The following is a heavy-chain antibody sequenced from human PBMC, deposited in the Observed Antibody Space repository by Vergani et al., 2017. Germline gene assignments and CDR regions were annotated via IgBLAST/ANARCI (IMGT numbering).Heavy chain of an antibody. CDR3: ARDTGRGQQLVVA. V-gene: IGHV3-21*01. CDR2: ISSSSSYI. Sequence: VQLEESGGGVVQPGRSLRLSCAASGFTFSSYSMNWVRQAPGKGLEWVSSISSSSSYIYYADSVKGRFTISRDNAKNSLYLQMNSLRAEDTAVYYCARDTGRGQQLVVAWGQGTLVTVSS. J-gene: IGHJ5*02. CDR1: GFTFSSYS. D-gene: IGHD6-13*01.